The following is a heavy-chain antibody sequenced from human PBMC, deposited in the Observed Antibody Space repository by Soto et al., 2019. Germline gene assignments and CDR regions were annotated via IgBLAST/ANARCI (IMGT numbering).Heavy chain of an antibody. CDR2: IIPIFGTA. V-gene: IGHV1-69*13. CDR1: GGTFSSYA. J-gene: IGHJ3*02. Sequence: SVKVSCKASGGTFSSYAISWVRQAPGQGLEWMGGIIPIFGTANYAQKFQGRVTITADESTSTAYMELSSLRSEDTAVYYCGGGDDILTGPDAFDIWGQGTMVTVSS. D-gene: IGHD3-9*01. CDR3: GGGDDILTGPDAFDI.